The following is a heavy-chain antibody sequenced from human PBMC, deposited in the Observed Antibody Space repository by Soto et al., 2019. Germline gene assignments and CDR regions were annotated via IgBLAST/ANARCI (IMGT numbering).Heavy chain of an antibody. J-gene: IGHJ6*03. CDR1: GFTFSSYG. CDR3: ARGIGCSGGSCYSGLFYYYYMDV. Sequence: GGSLRLSCAASGFTFSSYGTHWVRQAPGKGLEWVAVIWYDGSNKYYADSVKGRFTISRDNSKNTLYLQMNSLRAEDTAVYYCARGIGCSGGSCYSGLFYYYYMDVWGKGTTVTVSS. CDR2: IWYDGSNK. D-gene: IGHD2-15*01. V-gene: IGHV3-33*01.